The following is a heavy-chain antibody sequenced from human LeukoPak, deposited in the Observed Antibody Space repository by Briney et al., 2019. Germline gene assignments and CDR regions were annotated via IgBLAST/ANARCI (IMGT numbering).Heavy chain of an antibody. D-gene: IGHD3-10*01. CDR2: ISYDGSNK. J-gene: IGHJ6*04. V-gene: IGHV3-30*18. CDR3: AKLRGQLLGFGDPLLYYGMDV. CDR1: GFTFSSYG. Sequence: GGSLRLSCAASGFTFSSYGMHWVRQAPGKGLEWVAVISYDGSNKYYADSVKGRFTISRDNSKNTLYLQMNSLRAEDTAVYYCAKLRGQLLGFGDPLLYYGMDVWGKGTTVTVSS.